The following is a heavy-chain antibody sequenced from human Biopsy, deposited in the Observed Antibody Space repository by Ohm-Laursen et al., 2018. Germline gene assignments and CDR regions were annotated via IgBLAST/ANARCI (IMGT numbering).Heavy chain of an antibody. D-gene: IGHD3-22*01. CDR2: VYYSGST. V-gene: IGHV4-59*08. J-gene: IGHJ3*02. CDR3: GRREVVITHDAFDT. Sequence: TLSLTCTVSGGSFTGHYWSWIRQPPGQGLEWIGDVYYSGSTNRNPSLKSRVTILVDTSKNNFSLKQNSVTAADTAVYYCGRREVVITHDAFDTWGQGTMVTVSS. CDR1: GGSFTGHY.